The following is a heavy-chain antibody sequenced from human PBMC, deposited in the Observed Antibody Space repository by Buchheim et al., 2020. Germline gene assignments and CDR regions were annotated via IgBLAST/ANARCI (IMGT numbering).Heavy chain of an antibody. CDR1: GESFSAYY. V-gene: IGHV4-34*01. J-gene: IGHJ4*02. CDR2: INHSGGT. CDR3: AAQSTLGRTVADY. Sequence: QVRLQQWGAGLLKPSETLSLTCAVFGESFSAYYWSWIRQPPGKGLEWIGEINHSGGTNYNPSLKSRVTISVDTSKNQFSPKLTSLTAADTAVYYCAAQSTLGRTVADYWGQGTL. D-gene: IGHD7-27*01.